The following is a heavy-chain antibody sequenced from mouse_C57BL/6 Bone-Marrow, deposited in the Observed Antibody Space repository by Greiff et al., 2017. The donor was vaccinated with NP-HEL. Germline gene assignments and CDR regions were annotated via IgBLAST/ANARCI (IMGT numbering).Heavy chain of an antibody. CDR2: IYPGSGNT. D-gene: IGHD2-2*01. V-gene: IGHV1-76*01. CDR3: AREGYPAWFAY. Sequence: QVQLKQSGAELVRPGASVKLSCKASGYTFTDYYINWVKQRPGQGLEWIARIYPGSGNTYYNEKFKGKATLTAEKSSSTAYMQLSSLTSEDSAVYFCAREGYPAWFAYWGQGTLVTVSA. CDR1: GYTFTDYY. J-gene: IGHJ3*01.